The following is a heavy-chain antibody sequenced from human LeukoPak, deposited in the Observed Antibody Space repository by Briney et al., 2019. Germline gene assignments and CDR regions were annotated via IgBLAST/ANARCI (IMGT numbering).Heavy chain of an antibody. D-gene: IGHD2-21*02. Sequence: GGSLRLSCAASGFTSTSYAMGWVRQAPGKGLEWVSGISGSGGSTYYADSVKGRFTISRDNSKNTLYLQMNSLRAEDTAVYYCAKDLCGGDCYWAFDIWGQGTMVTVSS. CDR2: ISGSGGST. CDR1: GFTSTSYA. CDR3: AKDLCGGDCYWAFDI. V-gene: IGHV3-23*01. J-gene: IGHJ3*02.